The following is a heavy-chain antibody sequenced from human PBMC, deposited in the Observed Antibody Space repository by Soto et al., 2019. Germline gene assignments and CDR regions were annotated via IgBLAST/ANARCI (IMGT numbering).Heavy chain of an antibody. D-gene: IGHD6-19*01. CDR2: TYYRSKWYN. V-gene: IGHV6-1*01. J-gene: IGHJ6*02. Sequence: PPQTLSLTCAISGDSVSSNSAAWNWIRQSPSRGLEWLGRTYYRSKWYNDYAVSVKSRITINPDTSKNQFSLQLNSVTPEDTAVYYCAREIALAGPVYYYYGMDVWGQGTTVTVSS. CDR3: AREIALAGPVYYYYGMDV. CDR1: GDSVSSNSAA.